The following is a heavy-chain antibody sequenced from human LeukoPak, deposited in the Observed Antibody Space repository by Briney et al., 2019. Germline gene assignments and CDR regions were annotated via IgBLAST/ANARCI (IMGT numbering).Heavy chain of an antibody. D-gene: IGHD1-26*01. CDR2: IYGNGGST. J-gene: IGHJ4*02. V-gene: IGHV3-23*01. CDR1: GFTFRSYA. CDR3: AKAYSASPGGYFDY. Sequence: GGSLRLSCAASGFTFRSYAMSWVRQVSEKRLEWVSGIYGNGGSTYYADSVKGRFTISRDDSKNTLYLQMDSLRADDTAVYYCAKAYSASPGGYFDYWGQGALVTVSS.